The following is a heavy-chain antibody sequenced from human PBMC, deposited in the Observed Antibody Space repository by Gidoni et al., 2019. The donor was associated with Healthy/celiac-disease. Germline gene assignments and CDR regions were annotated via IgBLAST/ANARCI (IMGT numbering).Heavy chain of an antibody. CDR2: IYYGGST. CDR1: GGPTSSGGYY. Sequence: QVQLQESGPGLVKPSQTLSLTCTVSGGPTSSGGYYWSWLRQHPGKGLEWIGYIYYGGSTYYNPSLKSRVTISVDTSKNQFSLKLSSVTAADTAVYYCAREDSSGWWYFDYWCQGTLVTVSS. J-gene: IGHJ4*02. CDR3: AREDSSGWWYFDY. D-gene: IGHD6-19*01. V-gene: IGHV4-31*03.